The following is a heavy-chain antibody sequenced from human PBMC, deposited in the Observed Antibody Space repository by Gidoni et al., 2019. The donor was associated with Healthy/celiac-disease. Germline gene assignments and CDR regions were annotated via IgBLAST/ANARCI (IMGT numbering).Heavy chain of an antibody. CDR2: ISGSGGST. D-gene: IGHD3-22*01. Sequence: EVQLLESGGGLVQPGGSLRLSCAASGFPFSSDAMSWVRQAPGKGLEWVSAISGSGGSTYYADSVKGRFTISRDNSKNTLYLQMNSLRAEDTAVYYCAKDVASSGYYSLFDYWGQGTLVTVSS. CDR3: AKDVASSGYYSLFDY. J-gene: IGHJ4*02. CDR1: GFPFSSDA. V-gene: IGHV3-23*01.